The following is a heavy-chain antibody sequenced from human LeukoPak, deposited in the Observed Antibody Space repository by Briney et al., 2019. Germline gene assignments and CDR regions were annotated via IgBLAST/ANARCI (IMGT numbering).Heavy chain of an antibody. CDR3: ARRGYDSNGYRDAFDI. CDR1: GYIFSNYW. CDR2: VYPGDSET. V-gene: IGHV5-51*01. D-gene: IGHD3-22*01. J-gene: IGHJ3*02. Sequence: GESLKISCQASGYIFSNYWIGWVRQMPGKGLEWMAIVYPGDSETKYSPSFQGQVTISVDKSISTTYLQWSSVKASDTAMYYCARRGYDSNGYRDAFDIWGQGTMVTVSS.